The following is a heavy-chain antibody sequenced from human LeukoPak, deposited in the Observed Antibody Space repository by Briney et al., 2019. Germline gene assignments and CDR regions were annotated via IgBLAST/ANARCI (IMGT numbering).Heavy chain of an antibody. CDR2: ICYSVST. D-gene: IGHD3-3*01. Sequence: SETLSLTCTVSGGSISSSSYYWGWIPQPPGKGLDWIGYICYSVSTNYNPSLKSRVTMSVDTSKNQFSLKLSSVTAADTAVYYCARITIRNWFDPWGQGTLVTVSS. J-gene: IGHJ5*02. CDR1: GGSISSSSYY. CDR3: ARITIRNWFDP. V-gene: IGHV4-61*05.